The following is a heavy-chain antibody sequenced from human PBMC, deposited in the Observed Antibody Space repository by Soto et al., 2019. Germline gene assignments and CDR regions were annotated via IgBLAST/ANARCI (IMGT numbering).Heavy chain of an antibody. CDR3: ASTYYYDSSGYQELDY. CDR1: GGTFSSYA. V-gene: IGHV1-69*13. Sequence: SVKVSCKASGGTFSSYAISWVRQAPGQGLEWMGGIIPIFGTANYAQKFQGRVTITADESTSTAYMELSSLRSEDTAVYYCASTYYYDSSGYQELDYWGQGTLVTVSS. CDR2: IIPIFGTA. J-gene: IGHJ4*02. D-gene: IGHD3-22*01.